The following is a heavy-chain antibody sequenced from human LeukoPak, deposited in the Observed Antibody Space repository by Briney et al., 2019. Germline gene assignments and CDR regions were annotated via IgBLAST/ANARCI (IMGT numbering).Heavy chain of an antibody. CDR1: SGSITSYS. J-gene: IGHJ4*02. V-gene: IGHV4-4*07. CDR2: IHASGST. Sequence: PSGTLSRTCIVSSGSITSYSWSWIRQPAGKGLEWIGQIHASGSTNYNPSLKSRVATSVDTSKNHFTLDLTSVTAADTAVYYCAGRAQSTGWSFDYWGQGALVTVSS. CDR3: AGRAQSTGWSFDY. D-gene: IGHD6-19*01.